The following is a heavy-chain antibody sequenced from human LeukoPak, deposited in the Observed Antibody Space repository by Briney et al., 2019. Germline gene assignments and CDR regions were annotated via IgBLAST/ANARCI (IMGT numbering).Heavy chain of an antibody. CDR3: AKDVRYYYDSSGSPDAFDI. V-gene: IGHV3-21*04. Sequence: GGSLRLSCAASGFTFSSYSMNWVRQAPGKGVEGVSSISSSSSYIYYADSVRGRFTISRENAKNSLYLQMKRLRGEDTAVYYCAKDVRYYYDSSGSPDAFDIWGQGTMVTVSS. J-gene: IGHJ3*02. CDR1: GFTFSSYS. D-gene: IGHD3-22*01. CDR2: ISSSSSYI.